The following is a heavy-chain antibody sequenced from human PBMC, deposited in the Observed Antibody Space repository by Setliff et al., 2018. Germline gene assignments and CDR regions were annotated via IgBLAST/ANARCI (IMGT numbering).Heavy chain of an antibody. CDR2: INPNSGDT. D-gene: IGHD2-15*01. CDR1: GNTFTGYY. J-gene: IGHJ5*02. V-gene: IGHV1-2*02. Sequence: ASVKVSCKASGNTFTGYYIHWLRQAPGQGLEWMGCINPNSGDTTFAQKFQGRVTITRDTSTSTVYMEMSSLRSEDTAVYYCARSPAVLGIVYLDPWGQGTLVTVSS. CDR3: ARSPAVLGIVYLDP.